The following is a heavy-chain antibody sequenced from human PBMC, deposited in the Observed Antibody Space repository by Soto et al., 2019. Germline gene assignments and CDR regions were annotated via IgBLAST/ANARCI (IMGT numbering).Heavy chain of an antibody. CDR2: ISSSSSYI. Sequence: GGSLRLSCAASGFTFSSYSMNWVRQAPGKGLEWVSSISSSSSYIYYADSVKGRFTISRDNAKNSLYLQMNSLRAEDTAVYYCARDSAGLLWFGETPNWFDPWGQGTLVTVSS. V-gene: IGHV3-21*01. CDR3: ARDSAGLLWFGETPNWFDP. D-gene: IGHD3-10*01. CDR1: GFTFSSYS. J-gene: IGHJ5*02.